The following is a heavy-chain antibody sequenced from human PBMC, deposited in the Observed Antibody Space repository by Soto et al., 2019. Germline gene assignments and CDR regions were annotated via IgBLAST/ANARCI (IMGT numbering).Heavy chain of an antibody. CDR2: IYYSGST. J-gene: IGHJ4*02. CDR1: GGSISSYY. D-gene: IGHD2-21*01. Sequence: QVQLQESGPGLVKPTETLSLTCTVSGGSISSYYLSWFRQPPGKGLEWIGYIYYSGSTNYNPSLKSRVTISVDTSNNQFSLKLSSVTAADTAVYYCARNADYSTYYFDYWGQGTLVTVSS. CDR3: ARNADYSTYYFDY. V-gene: IGHV4-59*01.